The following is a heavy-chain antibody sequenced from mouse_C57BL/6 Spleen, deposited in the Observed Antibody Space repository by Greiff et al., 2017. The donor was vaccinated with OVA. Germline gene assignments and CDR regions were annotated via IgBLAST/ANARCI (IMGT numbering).Heavy chain of an antibody. CDR1: GFTFSDYG. V-gene: IGHV5-17*01. CDR3: ARRGANWGAQGYFEG. D-gene: IGHD3-2*02. CDR2: ISRGSSTI. J-gene: IGHJ1*03. Sequence: EVMLVESGGGLVKPGGSLKLSCAASGFTFSDYGMHWVRQAPEQGLEWVAYISRGSSTIYYADTVKGRFTISRDTATNTLFLHMTSLRSEDTGMYYGARRGANWGAQGYFEGWGTGTTVTGSS.